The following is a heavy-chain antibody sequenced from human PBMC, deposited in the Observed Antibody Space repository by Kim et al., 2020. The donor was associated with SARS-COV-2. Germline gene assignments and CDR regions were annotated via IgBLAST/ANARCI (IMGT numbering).Heavy chain of an antibody. Sequence: QKLQGRVTMTTDTSTSTAYMELRSLRSDDTAVYYCARVDYGDYSEGAFDIWGQGTMVTVSS. D-gene: IGHD4-17*01. V-gene: IGHV1-18*01. CDR3: ARVDYGDYSEGAFDI. J-gene: IGHJ3*02.